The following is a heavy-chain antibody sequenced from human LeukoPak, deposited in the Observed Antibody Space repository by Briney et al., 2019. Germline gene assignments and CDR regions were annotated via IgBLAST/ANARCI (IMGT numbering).Heavy chain of an antibody. D-gene: IGHD3-10*01. Sequence: SETLSLTSTVSGGSISSYSWTWIRQPPGKGLEWIGYIYYSGSTNYNPSLKSRVTISVDTSNNQFSLKLSSVTAADTAVYYCARVRYGSGSYYFDYWGQGTLVTVSS. CDR1: GGSISSYS. CDR3: ARVRYGSGSYYFDY. V-gene: IGHV4-59*01. CDR2: IYYSGST. J-gene: IGHJ4*02.